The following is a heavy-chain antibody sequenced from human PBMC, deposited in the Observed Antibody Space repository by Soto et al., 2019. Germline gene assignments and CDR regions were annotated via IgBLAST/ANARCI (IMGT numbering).Heavy chain of an antibody. CDR1: GFTFSSYA. D-gene: IGHD3-3*01. V-gene: IGHV3-30-3*01. CDR3: ARESITIFGVVFYYFDY. Sequence: HPGGSLRLSCAASGFTFSSYAMHWVRQAPGKGLEWVAVISYDGSNKYYADSVKGRFTISRDNSKNTLYLQMNSLRAEDTAVYYCARESITIFGVVFYYFDYWGQGTLVTVSS. J-gene: IGHJ4*02. CDR2: ISYDGSNK.